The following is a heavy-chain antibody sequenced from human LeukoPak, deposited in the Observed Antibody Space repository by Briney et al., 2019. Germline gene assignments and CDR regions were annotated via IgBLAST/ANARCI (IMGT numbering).Heavy chain of an antibody. Sequence: GGSLRLSCAASGFTFSSYWMHWVRQAPGKGLVWVSRINSDGSSTSYADSVKGRFTISRDNAKNTLYLQMNSLRAEDTAVYYCARDHNGLWFGEPRDYYYYGMDVWGQGTTVTVSS. D-gene: IGHD3-10*01. J-gene: IGHJ6*02. CDR3: ARDHNGLWFGEPRDYYYYGMDV. CDR2: INSDGSST. V-gene: IGHV3-74*01. CDR1: GFTFSSYW.